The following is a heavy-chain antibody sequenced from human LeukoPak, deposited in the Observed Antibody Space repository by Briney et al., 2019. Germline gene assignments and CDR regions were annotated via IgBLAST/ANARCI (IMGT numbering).Heavy chain of an antibody. CDR1: GGSISSGGYY. CDR2: IYYSGST. Sequence: SQTLSLTRTVSGGSISSGGYYWSWIRQHPGKGLEWIGYIYYSGSTYYNPSLKSRVTISVDTSKNQFSLKLSSVTAADTAVYYCARVPTTVTIADVWGKGTTVTVSS. V-gene: IGHV4-31*03. D-gene: IGHD4-17*01. CDR3: ARVPTTVTIADV. J-gene: IGHJ6*04.